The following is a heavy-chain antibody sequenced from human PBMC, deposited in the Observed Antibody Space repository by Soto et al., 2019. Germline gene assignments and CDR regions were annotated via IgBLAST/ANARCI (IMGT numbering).Heavy chain of an antibody. V-gene: IGHV3-53*02. D-gene: IGHD5-18*01. J-gene: IGHJ4*02. CDR1: GFTVSSNY. CDR2: IYSGGST. Sequence: EVQLVETGGGLIQPGGSLRLSCAASGFTVSSNYMSWVRQAPGKGLEWVSVIYSGGSTYYADSVKGRFTISRDHTKNTLYLQMNSRKAEDTAVYNCARVRGYSYGYLFDYWGQGTLVTVSS. CDR3: ARVRGYSYGYLFDY.